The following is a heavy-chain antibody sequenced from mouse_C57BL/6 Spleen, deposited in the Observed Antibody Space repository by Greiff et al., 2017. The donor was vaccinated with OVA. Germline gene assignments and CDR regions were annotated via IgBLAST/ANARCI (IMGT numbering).Heavy chain of an antibody. J-gene: IGHJ2*01. CDR3: GSYYSNYGGGYYFDY. D-gene: IGHD2-5*01. V-gene: IGHV1-55*01. Sequence: QVQLQQPGAELVKPGASVKMSCKASGYTFTSYWITWVKQRPGQGLEWIGDIYPGSGSTNYNEKFKSKATLTVDTSSSTAYMQLSSLTSEDSAVYYCGSYYSNYGGGYYFDYWGQGTTLTVSS. CDR2: IYPGSGST. CDR1: GYTFTSYW.